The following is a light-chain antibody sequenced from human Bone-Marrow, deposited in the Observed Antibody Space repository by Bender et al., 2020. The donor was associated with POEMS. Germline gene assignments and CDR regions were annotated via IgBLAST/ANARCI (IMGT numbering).Light chain of an antibody. CDR1: SSDVMNYDL. CDR2: EAN. J-gene: IGLJ2*01. CDR3: CLYAGSRSP. Sequence: QYALTQPASVSGSPGQSITIPCTGTSSDVMNYDLVSWYQHHPGRAPQLIIYEANKRPPGVSDRFSGSKSGNSAALTISALRAEDEAIYYCCLYAGSRSPFGGGTKLTVL. V-gene: IGLV2-23*01.